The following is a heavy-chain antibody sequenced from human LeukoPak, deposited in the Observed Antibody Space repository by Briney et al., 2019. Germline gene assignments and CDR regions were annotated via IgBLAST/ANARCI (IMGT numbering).Heavy chain of an antibody. J-gene: IGHJ6*02. D-gene: IGHD5-18*01. V-gene: IGHV3-74*01. CDR2: INSDGSIT. CDR3: ARDAVDTANAV. Sequence: GGSLRLSCAASGFTFTTYWMHWVRQAPGKGLVWVSHINSDGSITSYADSVKGRFTISRDNAKNTLYPQMNSLRAEDTAVYYCARDAVDTANAVWGQGTTVTVSS. CDR1: GFTFTTYW.